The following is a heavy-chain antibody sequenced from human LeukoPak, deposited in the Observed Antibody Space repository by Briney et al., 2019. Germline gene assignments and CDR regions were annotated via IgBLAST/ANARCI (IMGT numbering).Heavy chain of an antibody. CDR2: ISASGDTT. CDR3: AKAPYGTTYKFDY. J-gene: IGHJ4*02. Sequence: GRSLRLSCAAFGFTFSSYGMHWVRQPPGKGLEWVSAISASGDTTYYADSVKGRFTISRDNSRNTVSLQMNSLSADDTAVYYCAKAPYGTTYKFDYWGQGTLVTVSS. V-gene: IGHV3-23*01. CDR1: GFTFSSYG. D-gene: IGHD3-10*01.